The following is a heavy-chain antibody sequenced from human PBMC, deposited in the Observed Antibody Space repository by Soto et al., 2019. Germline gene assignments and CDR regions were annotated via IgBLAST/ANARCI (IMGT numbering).Heavy chain of an antibody. CDR3: AKDRHPDGVWDIDW. CDR1: GFTFSSYW. V-gene: IGHV3-74*01. Sequence: GGSLRLSCAASGFTFSSYWMHWVRQAPGKGLVWVSRINPGGSITAYADSVKGRFTISRDNSKNTLYLQMNSLRAEDTAVYYCAKDRHPDGVWDIDWWGQGARVTVSS. J-gene: IGHJ4*02. CDR2: INPGGSIT. D-gene: IGHD4-17*01.